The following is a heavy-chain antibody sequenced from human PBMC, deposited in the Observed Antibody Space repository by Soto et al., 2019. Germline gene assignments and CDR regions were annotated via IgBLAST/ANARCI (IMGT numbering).Heavy chain of an antibody. CDR3: TKSVGGYVNSGYYGGDYDT. D-gene: IGHD3-22*01. CDR1: GGSSINLD. Sequence: VVGGSSINLDWRWLRQTTGKGLQYIGYISYMGTTNYNPSLKSRVTISVDTSKNQFSLKLTSVTAADTARYYCTKSVGGYVNSGYYGGDYDTWGGGTLGYVSA. CDR2: ISYMGTT. J-gene: IGHJ5*02. V-gene: IGHV4-59*11.